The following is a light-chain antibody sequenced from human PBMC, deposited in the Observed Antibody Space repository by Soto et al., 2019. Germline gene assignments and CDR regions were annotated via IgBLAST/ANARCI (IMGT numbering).Light chain of an antibody. V-gene: IGKV1-39*01. CDR3: QHSHSTPVT. CDR2: AAS. CDR1: QSISSH. Sequence: DIQMTQSPSSLSASVGDRVTITCRASQSISSHLNWYQQKPGKAPKLLIIAASSLQSGVPSRFSGSGSGTEFTLTITSLQPEDFAIYSCQHSHSTPVTFGGGTKVEI. J-gene: IGKJ4*01.